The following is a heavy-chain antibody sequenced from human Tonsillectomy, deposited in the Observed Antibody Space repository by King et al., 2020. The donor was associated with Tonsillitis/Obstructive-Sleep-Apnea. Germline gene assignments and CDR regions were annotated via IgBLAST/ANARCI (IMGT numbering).Heavy chain of an antibody. CDR1: GFTFSNAW. CDR2: IKSKTDGGTT. Sequence: VQLVESGGGLVKPGGSLRLSCAASGFTFSNAWMSWVRQAPGKGLEWVGRIKSKTDGGTTDYAAPVKGRFTISRDDSKNTLYLQLNSLKTEDTAVYYCTTDRSYPTLEWLQGNWFDPWGQGTLVTVSS. V-gene: IGHV3-15*01. D-gene: IGHD3-3*01. CDR3: TTDRSYPTLEWLQGNWFDP. J-gene: IGHJ5*02.